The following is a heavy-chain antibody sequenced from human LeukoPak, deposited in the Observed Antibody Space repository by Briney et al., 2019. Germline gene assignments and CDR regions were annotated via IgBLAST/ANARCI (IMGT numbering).Heavy chain of an antibody. CDR3: AREAAVPPYVHYAFGI. CDR1: GFTFSSYS. J-gene: IGHJ3*02. V-gene: IGHV3-21*01. Sequence: GGSLRLSCAASGFTFSSYSMNWVRQAPGKGLEWVSSISSSSSYIYYADSVKGRFTISRDNAKNSLYLQMNSLRAEDTAVYYCAREAAVPPYVHYAFGIWGQGTMVTVSS. CDR2: ISSSSSYI. D-gene: IGHD6-13*01.